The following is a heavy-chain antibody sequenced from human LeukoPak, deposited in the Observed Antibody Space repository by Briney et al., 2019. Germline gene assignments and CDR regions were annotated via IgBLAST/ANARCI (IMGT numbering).Heavy chain of an antibody. CDR1: GGTFSSYA. CDR2: IIPIFGTA. V-gene: IGHV1-69*05. J-gene: IGHJ1*01. CDR3: ARGAYYDSSGYYHAEYFQH. Sequence: SVKVSCKASGGTFSSYAISWVRQAPGQGLEWMGGIIPIFGTANYAQKFQGRVTITTDESTSTAYMELSSLRSEDTAVYYCARGAYYDSSGYYHAEYFQHWGQGTLVTVSS. D-gene: IGHD3-22*01.